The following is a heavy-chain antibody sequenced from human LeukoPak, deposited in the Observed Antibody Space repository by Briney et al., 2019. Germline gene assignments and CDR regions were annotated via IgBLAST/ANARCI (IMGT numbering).Heavy chain of an antibody. J-gene: IGHJ4*02. D-gene: IGHD3-22*01. Sequence: SGGSLRLSCAASGFTFSSYAMHWVRQAPGKGLEWVAVISYDGSNKYYADSVKGRFTISRDNSKNTLYLQMNSLRAEDTAVYYCAKVVPMMGGYWGQGTLVTVSS. CDR3: AKVVPMMGGY. V-gene: IGHV3-30-3*01. CDR1: GFTFSSYA. CDR2: ISYDGSNK.